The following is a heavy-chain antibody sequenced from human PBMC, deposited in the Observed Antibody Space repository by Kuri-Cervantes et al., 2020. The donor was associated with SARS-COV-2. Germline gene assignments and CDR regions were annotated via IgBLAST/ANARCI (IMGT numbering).Heavy chain of an antibody. D-gene: IGHD4-17*01. CDR1: GFTFSEYW. CDR2: IKQDESER. V-gene: IGHV3-7*05. CDR3: AKDKWVTTKFVCAFDI. Sequence: GGSLRLSCAASGFTFSEYWMSWVRQAPGKGLEWVASIKQDESERYHVDSVKGRFIISRDNAKKSLLLQMNSLRPEDTAVYYCAKDKWVTTKFVCAFDIWGQGTMVTVSS. J-gene: IGHJ3*02.